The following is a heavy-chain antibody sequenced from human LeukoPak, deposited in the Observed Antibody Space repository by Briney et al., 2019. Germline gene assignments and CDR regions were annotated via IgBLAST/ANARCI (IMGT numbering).Heavy chain of an antibody. J-gene: IGHJ4*02. Sequence: GGSLRLSCATSGLPFSDFSMTWVRQAPGKGLEWISTTNSGGTTTYYAESVKGRFTISGDNFKNALYLQMSSLRVEDTAIYYCAKQSYARSLGEGGPGTLVTVSS. CDR2: TNSGGTTT. CDR1: GLPFSDFS. V-gene: IGHV3-23*01. D-gene: IGHD3-10*02. CDR3: AKQSYARSLGE.